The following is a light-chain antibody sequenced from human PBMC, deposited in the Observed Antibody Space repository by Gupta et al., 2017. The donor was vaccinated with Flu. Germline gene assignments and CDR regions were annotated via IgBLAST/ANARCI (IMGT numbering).Light chain of an antibody. CDR1: QSIGDY. Sequence: ETVLTQSPATLSLSPGERATLSCRASQSIGDYLAWYKQKPGQAPSLLIYHASNRATGIPARFSGSGSGTDFTLTISSVEPDDFAVYYCQQRGSWPPRITFGPGTKVDVK. CDR2: HAS. CDR3: QQRGSWPPRIT. V-gene: IGKV3-11*01. J-gene: IGKJ3*01.